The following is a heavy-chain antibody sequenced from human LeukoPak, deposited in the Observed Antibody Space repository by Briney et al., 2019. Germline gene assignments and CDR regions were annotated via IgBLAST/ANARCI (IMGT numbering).Heavy chain of an antibody. V-gene: IGHV1-69*06. CDR3: ARGDYYDSSGLFDY. J-gene: IGHJ4*02. Sequence: ASVKVSCKASGGTFSRYAISWVRQAPGQGLEWMGRIIPIFGTPNYAQKFQGRVTISADKSTNTAYMGVTSLRSEDTAVYYCARGDYYDSSGLFDYWGQGTLVTVSS. CDR1: GGTFSRYA. D-gene: IGHD3-22*01. CDR2: IIPIFGTP.